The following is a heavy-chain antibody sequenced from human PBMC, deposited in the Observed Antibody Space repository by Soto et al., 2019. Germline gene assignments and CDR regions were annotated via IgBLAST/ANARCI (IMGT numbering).Heavy chain of an antibody. CDR3: AASAPPATNYYYAMDV. V-gene: IGHV4-61*01. J-gene: IGHJ6*02. CDR2: FYDSGST. Sequence: PSETLSLTCTVSGGSVISGSFYWVCIRRPPWKGLELIGYFYDSGSTNYNPSLRSRVTMSVDTSKNQFSLKLSSVTAADTAVYYCAASAPPATNYYYAMDVWGQGTTVTVSS. D-gene: IGHD5-12*01. CDR1: GGSVISGSFY.